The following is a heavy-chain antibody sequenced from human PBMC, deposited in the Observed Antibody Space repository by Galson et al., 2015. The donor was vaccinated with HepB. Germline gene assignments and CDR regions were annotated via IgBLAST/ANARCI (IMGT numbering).Heavy chain of an antibody. J-gene: IGHJ5*02. CDR1: RFTFSTNV. V-gene: IGHV3-30*18. D-gene: IGHD6-19*01. CDR3: AKDYSSGWDLGH. CDR2: ISYDGNTQ. Sequence: SLRLSCAASRFTFSTNVMHWVRQAPGKGLEWVAVISYDGNTQYYADSVKGRFTLSRDNSKNTLSLQMNSLKPEDTAIYYCAKDYSSGWDLGHWGQGTLVTVSS.